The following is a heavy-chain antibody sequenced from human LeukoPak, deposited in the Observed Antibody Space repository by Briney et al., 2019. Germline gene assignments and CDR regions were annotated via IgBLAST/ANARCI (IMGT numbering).Heavy chain of an antibody. J-gene: IGHJ3*02. CDR2: IRGGGTSE. CDR3: ARDPNGDYIGAFDM. D-gene: IGHD4-17*01. CDR1: GFTFSAYA. Sequence: LPGGSLRLSCTASGFTFSAYAMMWVRQAPGKGPEWVSAIRGGGTSEFYADSVKGRFRISRDNSKDTLFLQMNSLRAEDTAVYYCARDPNGDYIGAFDMWGPGTMVTVS. V-gene: IGHV3-23*01.